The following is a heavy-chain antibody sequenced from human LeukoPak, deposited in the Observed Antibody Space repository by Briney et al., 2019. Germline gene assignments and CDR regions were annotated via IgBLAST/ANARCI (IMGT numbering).Heavy chain of an antibody. CDR2: INPNNGDT. D-gene: IGHD2-15*01. CDR1: GYTFTSCD. Sequence: ASVKVSCKASGYTFTSCDINWVRQAPGQGLEWMGEINPNNGDTDFAPEFQGRVTMTRDTSITTAFMELSSLRYADTAIYYCATHCSGAACFDYWGQGTLVTVSS. V-gene: IGHV1-2*02. CDR3: ATHCSGAACFDY. J-gene: IGHJ4*02.